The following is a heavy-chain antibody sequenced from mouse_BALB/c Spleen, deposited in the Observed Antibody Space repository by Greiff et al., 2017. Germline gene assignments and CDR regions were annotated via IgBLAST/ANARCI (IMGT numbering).Heavy chain of an antibody. CDR2: IYPGGGYT. V-gene: IGHV1-63*02. CDR1: GYTFTNYW. CDR3: ARGVGVYAMDY. J-gene: IGHJ4*01. D-gene: IGHD1-1*02. Sequence: QVHVKQSGAELVRPGTSVKISCKASGYTFTNYWLGWVKQRPGHGLEWIGDIYPGGGYTNYNEKFKGKATLTADTSSSTAYMQLSSLTSEDSAVYFCARGVGVYAMDYWGQGTSVTVSS.